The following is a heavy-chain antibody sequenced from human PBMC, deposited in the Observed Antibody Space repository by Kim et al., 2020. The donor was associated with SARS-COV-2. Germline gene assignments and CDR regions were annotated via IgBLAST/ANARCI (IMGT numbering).Heavy chain of an antibody. CDR3: TTNRYYDSSGYYYYYYGMDV. D-gene: IGHD3-22*01. Sequence: GGSLRLSCAASGFTFSNAWMSWVRQAPGKGLEWVGRIKSKTDGGTTDYAAPVKGRFTISRDDSKNTLYLQMNSLKTEDTAVYYCTTNRYYDSSGYYYYYYGMDVWGQGTTVTVSS. V-gene: IGHV3-15*01. CDR1: GFTFSNAW. J-gene: IGHJ6*02. CDR2: IKSKTDGGTT.